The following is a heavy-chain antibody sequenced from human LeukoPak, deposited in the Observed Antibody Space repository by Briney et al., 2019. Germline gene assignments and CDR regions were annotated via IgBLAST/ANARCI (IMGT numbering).Heavy chain of an antibody. Sequence: ASVKVSCKASGYTFTSYDINWVRQATGQGLEWMGWMNPNSGNTGYAQKFQGRVTMTRNTSISTAYMELSSLRSEDTAVYYCARDLGSSSWYYFDYWGQGTLVTVSS. CDR1: GYTFTSYD. D-gene: IGHD6-13*01. J-gene: IGHJ4*02. V-gene: IGHV1-8*01. CDR2: MNPNSGNT. CDR3: ARDLGSSSWYYFDY.